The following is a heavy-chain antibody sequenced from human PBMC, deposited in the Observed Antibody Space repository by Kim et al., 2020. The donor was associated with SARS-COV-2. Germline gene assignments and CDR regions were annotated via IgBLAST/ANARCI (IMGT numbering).Heavy chain of an antibody. J-gene: IGHJ4*02. CDR1: GFTFSNYG. V-gene: IGHV3-33*01. D-gene: IGHD6-19*01. CDR2: IWYDGSIK. Sequence: GGSLRLSCAASGFTFSNYGMHWVRQAPGKGLEWVAVIWYDGSIKYYADSVKGRFTISRDNSENMLYLQMNSLRAEDTAVYYCARDLYSSGWYVKYFDYWGQGTLVTVSS. CDR3: ARDLYSSGWYVKYFDY.